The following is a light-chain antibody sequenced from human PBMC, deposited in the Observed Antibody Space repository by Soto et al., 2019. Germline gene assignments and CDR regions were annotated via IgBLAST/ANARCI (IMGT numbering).Light chain of an antibody. V-gene: IGLV2-11*01. CDR2: GVT. CDR1: SSDVGGYDY. J-gene: IGLJ1*01. Sequence: QPVLTQPRSVSGSPGQSVTISCTGTSSDVGGYDYVSWYQQHPGKAPKLMIYGVTKRPSGVPDRFSGSKSGNTASLTISGLQAEDESDYYCCSHGGRHSYVFGTGTKVTVL. CDR3: CSHGGRHSYV.